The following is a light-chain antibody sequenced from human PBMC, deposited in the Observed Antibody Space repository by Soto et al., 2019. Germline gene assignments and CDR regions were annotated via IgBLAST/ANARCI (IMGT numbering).Light chain of an antibody. J-gene: IGLJ1*01. CDR2: DDT. Sequence: HSVLTQAASVSGFPGQSISISCTGTRRDVGGFDSVSWFQQHPGKAPKLMIYDDTNRPSGVSNRFSGSKSGNTASLTISGLQAEDEADYYCNSYTTISPPSYVFGSGTKVTVL. CDR1: RRDVGGFDS. CDR3: NSYTTISPPSYV. V-gene: IGLV2-14*01.